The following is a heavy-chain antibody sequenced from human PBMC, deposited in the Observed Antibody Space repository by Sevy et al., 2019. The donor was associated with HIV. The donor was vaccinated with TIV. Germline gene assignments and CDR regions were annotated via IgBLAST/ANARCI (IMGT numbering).Heavy chain of an antibody. Sequence: SETLSLTCTVSGGSFSSYFWSWIRQPPGKGLEWIGYIYYNGSTNYSPFLKSRVTISVDTPKNQFSLKLNSVTAVDTAVYYCARGSIDYYYYMDVWGKGTTVTVSS. CDR1: GGSFSSYF. CDR3: ARGSIDYYYYMDV. J-gene: IGHJ6*03. CDR2: IYYNGST. V-gene: IGHV4-59*01.